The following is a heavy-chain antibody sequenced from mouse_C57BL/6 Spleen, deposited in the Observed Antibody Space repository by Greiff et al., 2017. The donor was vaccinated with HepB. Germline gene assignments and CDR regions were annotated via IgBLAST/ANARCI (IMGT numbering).Heavy chain of an antibody. CDR2: INPSNGGT. V-gene: IGHV1-53*01. CDR1: GYTFTSYW. D-gene: IGHD4-1*01. Sequence: VQLQQPGTELVKPGASVKLSCKASGYTFTSYWMHWVKQRPGQGLEWIGNINPSNGGTNYNEKFKSKATMTVDKSSSTAYMQLSSLTSEDSAVYYCASPGANWDVGFAYWGQGTLVTVSA. CDR3: ASPGANWDVGFAY. J-gene: IGHJ3*01.